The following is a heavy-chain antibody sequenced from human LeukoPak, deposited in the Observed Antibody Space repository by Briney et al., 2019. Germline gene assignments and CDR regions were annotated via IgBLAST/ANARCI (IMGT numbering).Heavy chain of an antibody. Sequence: PGGSLRLSCAASGFTFSSYAMSWVRQAPGKGLEWVSAISGSGGSTYYADSVKGRFTISRDNSKNTLYLQMNRLRAEDTAVYYCAKDLAYDSSGYHDNWFDPWGQGTLVTVSS. J-gene: IGHJ5*02. V-gene: IGHV3-23*01. CDR1: GFTFSSYA. D-gene: IGHD3-22*01. CDR3: AKDLAYDSSGYHDNWFDP. CDR2: ISGSGGST.